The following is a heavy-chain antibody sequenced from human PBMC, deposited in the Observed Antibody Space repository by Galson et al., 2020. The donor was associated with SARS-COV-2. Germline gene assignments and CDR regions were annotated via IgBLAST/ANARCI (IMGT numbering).Heavy chain of an antibody. CDR3: ARHFPSSHGSGSYFDD. V-gene: IGHV4-39*01. CDR1: GSSISSSDYY. D-gene: IGHD3-10*01. J-gene: IGHJ4*02. Sequence: SETLSLTCTVSGSSISSSDYYWGWIRQPPGKGLEWIGTVFYDGSSYINVPPMSRVTMSVDTSKNQFSLRLSSVTAADTGLYYCARHFPSSHGSGSYFDDWGQGTLVNVSS. CDR2: VFYDGSS.